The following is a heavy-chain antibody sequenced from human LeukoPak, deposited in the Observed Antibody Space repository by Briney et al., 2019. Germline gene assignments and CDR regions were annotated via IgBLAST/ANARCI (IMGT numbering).Heavy chain of an antibody. D-gene: IGHD6-6*01. CDR3: ARLYSSSSGRALDY. J-gene: IGHJ4*02. V-gene: IGHV3-48*04. Sequence: GGSLRLSCAASGFTFSSYGMHWVRQAPGKGLEWVSYISSSGSNIYYADSVKGRFTISRDNAKNSLFLQMNSLRAEDTAVYYCARLYSSSSGRALDYWGQGTLVTVSS. CDR1: GFTFSSYG. CDR2: ISSSGSNI.